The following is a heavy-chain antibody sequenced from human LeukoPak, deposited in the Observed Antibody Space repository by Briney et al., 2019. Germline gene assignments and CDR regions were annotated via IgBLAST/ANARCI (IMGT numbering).Heavy chain of an antibody. Sequence: PGGSLRLSCAASGFTFSNYGMNWVRQVPGKGLEWISGIIGSGGITYYADSVKGRFTISRDNSKNTLYLQIYSLRAGDTAVYYCAKDDALTRFNDWGQGTLVTVSS. D-gene: IGHD3-3*01. CDR3: AKDDALTRFND. J-gene: IGHJ4*02. CDR1: GFTFSNYG. V-gene: IGHV3-23*01. CDR2: IIGSGGIT.